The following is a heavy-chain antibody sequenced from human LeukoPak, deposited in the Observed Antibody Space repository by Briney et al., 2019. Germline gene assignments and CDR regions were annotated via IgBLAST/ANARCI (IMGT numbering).Heavy chain of an antibody. CDR3: ARDPGQTGVLGY. CDR2: ISYDGSNK. J-gene: IGHJ4*02. D-gene: IGHD7-27*01. V-gene: IGHV3-30-3*01. Sequence: PSGGSLRLSCAASGFTFSSYAMHWVRQAPGKGLEWVAVISYDGSNKYYADSVKGRFTISRDNSKNTLYLQMNSLRAEDTAVYYCARDPGQTGVLGYWGQGTLVTVSS. CDR1: GFTFSSYA.